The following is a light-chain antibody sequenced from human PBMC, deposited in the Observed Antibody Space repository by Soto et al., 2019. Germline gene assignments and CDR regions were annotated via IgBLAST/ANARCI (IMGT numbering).Light chain of an antibody. Sequence: DIQMTQSPSSLSASVGGRLTISCRASQGISTYLNWYQQKPGKAPKLLIYTASTLQSGVPSRFSGSGSETDFTLIISSLQPEDFATYSCQQNYSATWTFGQGTKV. CDR1: QGISTY. CDR3: QQNYSATWT. V-gene: IGKV1-39*01. J-gene: IGKJ1*01. CDR2: TAS.